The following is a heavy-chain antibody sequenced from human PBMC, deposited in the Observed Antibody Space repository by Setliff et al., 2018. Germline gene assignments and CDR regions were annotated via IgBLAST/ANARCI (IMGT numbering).Heavy chain of an antibody. CDR1: GGSVSSHY. CDR3: AGDSGDVLRFLEWLPQDHYYYYMDV. D-gene: IGHD3-3*01. J-gene: IGHJ6*03. Sequence: SETLSLTCTVSGGSVSSHYWSWIRQPPGKGLEWIGFIFYSGDTKSNPSLKSRVTMSVDTSKNQFSLKLTSVTAADTAVYYCAGDSGDVLRFLEWLPQDHYYYYMDVWGKGTTVTVSS. V-gene: IGHV4-59*02. CDR2: IFYSGDT.